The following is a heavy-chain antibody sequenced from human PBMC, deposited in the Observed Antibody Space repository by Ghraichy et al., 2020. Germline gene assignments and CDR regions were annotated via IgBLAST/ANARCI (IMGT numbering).Heavy chain of an antibody. CDR1: GGSISSYY. J-gene: IGHJ6*02. D-gene: IGHD3-3*01. V-gene: IGHV4-4*09. Sequence: SETLSLTCTVSGGSISSYYWSWIRQPPGKGLEWIGYIYTSGSTNYNPSLKSRVTISVDTSKNQFSLKLSSVTAADTAVYYCVRLRGYDFWSGYYTDYYYGMDVWGQGTTVTVSS. CDR2: IYTSGST. CDR3: VRLRGYDFWSGYYTDYYYGMDV.